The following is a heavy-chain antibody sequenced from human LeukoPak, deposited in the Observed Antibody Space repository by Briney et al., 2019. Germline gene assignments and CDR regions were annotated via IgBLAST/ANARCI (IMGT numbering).Heavy chain of an antibody. D-gene: IGHD2-21*02. CDR1: GYTFTGYY. Sequence: ASVKVSCKASGYTFTGYYMHWVRQAPGQGLEWMGWINPNSGGTNYAQKFQGRVTMTRDTSVSTAYTELSRLRSDDTAVYYCARGGHIVVVTAIFWGQGTLVTVSS. CDR3: ARGGHIVVVTAIF. CDR2: INPNSGGT. J-gene: IGHJ4*02. V-gene: IGHV1-2*02.